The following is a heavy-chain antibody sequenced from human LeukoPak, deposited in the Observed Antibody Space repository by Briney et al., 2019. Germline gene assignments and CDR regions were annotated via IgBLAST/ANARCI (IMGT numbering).Heavy chain of an antibody. CDR1: GVSVSGGTYY. J-gene: IGHJ4*02. CDR3: ARGILTGYNKGRYDY. V-gene: IGHV4-61*01. D-gene: IGHD3-9*01. CDR2: TYYTRST. Sequence: KPSETLSLTCAVSGVSVSGGTYYWSWIRQPPGKRLEWIGYTYYTRSTNYNPSLKSRVTISIDTSKNEFSLKLNSVTAADTAVYYCARGILTGYNKGRYDYWGQGTLVTVSS.